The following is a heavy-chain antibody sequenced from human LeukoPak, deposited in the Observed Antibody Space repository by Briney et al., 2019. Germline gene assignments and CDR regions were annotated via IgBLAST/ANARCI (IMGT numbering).Heavy chain of an antibody. CDR3: ARGKTYYYDSSTFDY. Sequence: SVKVSCKASGGTFSSYAISWVRQAPGQGLEWMGRIIPILGIANYAQKFQGRATITADKSTSTAYMELSSLRSEDTAVYYCARGKTYYYDSSTFDYWGQGTLVTVSS. CDR2: IIPILGIA. CDR1: GGTFSSYA. D-gene: IGHD3-22*01. J-gene: IGHJ4*02. V-gene: IGHV1-69*04.